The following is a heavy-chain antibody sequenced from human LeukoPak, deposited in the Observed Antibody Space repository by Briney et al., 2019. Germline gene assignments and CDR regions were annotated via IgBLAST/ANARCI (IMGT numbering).Heavy chain of an antibody. CDR2: IIPILGIA. V-gene: IGHV1-69*04. CDR1: GGTFSSYA. CDR3: ARDGDDVVVPAAPDY. J-gene: IGHJ4*02. Sequence: ASVKVSCKASGGTFSSYASSWVRQAPGQGLEWMGRIIPILGIANYAQKFQGRVTITADKSTSAAYMELSSLRSEDTAVYYCARDGDDVVVPAAPDYWGQGTLVTVSS. D-gene: IGHD2-2*01.